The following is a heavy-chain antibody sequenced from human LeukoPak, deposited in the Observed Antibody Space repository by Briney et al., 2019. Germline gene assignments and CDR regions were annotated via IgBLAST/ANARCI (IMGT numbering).Heavy chain of an antibody. CDR1: GFTFSSYA. CDR3: ANGRRLRGYFDY. J-gene: IGHJ4*02. Sequence: PGRSLRLSCAASGFTFSSYAMHWVRQAPGKGLEWVAVISYDGSNKYYADSVKGRFTISRDNSKNTLYLQMNSLRAEDTAVYYCANGRRLRGYFDYWGQGTLVTVSS. CDR2: ISYDGSNK. V-gene: IGHV3-30-3*01. D-gene: IGHD3-10*01.